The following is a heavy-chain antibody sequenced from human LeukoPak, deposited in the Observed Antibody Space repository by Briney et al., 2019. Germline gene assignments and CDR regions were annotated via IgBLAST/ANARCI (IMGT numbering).Heavy chain of an antibody. CDR1: GFTVSSNY. CDR2: IYSGGST. CDR3: AATMPLDY. V-gene: IGHV3-53*01. Sequence: GSLRLSCAASGFTVSSNYMSWVRQAPGKGLEWVSVIYSGGSTYYADSVKGRFTISRDNSKNTLYLQMNSLRAEDTAVYYYAATMPLDYWGQGTLVTVSS. J-gene: IGHJ4*02. D-gene: IGHD2-2*01.